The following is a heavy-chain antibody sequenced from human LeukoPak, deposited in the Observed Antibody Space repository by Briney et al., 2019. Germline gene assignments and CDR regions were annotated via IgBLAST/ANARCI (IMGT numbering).Heavy chain of an antibody. CDR3: AKGQTWADDYGDH. D-gene: IGHD3-16*01. V-gene: IGHV3-23*01. CDR2: ISGSGGST. Sequence: PGGTLRLSCAASGFTFSNYGMSWVRQAPGKGLEWVSGISGSGGSTYYADSVKGRFTISRDNSKNTLYLQMNSLRVEDTAVYYCAKGQTWADDYGDHWGQGTLVTVSS. CDR1: GFTFSNYG. J-gene: IGHJ4*02.